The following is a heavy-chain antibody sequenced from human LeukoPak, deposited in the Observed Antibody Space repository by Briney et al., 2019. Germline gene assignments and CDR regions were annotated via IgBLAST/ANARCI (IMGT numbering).Heavy chain of an antibody. CDR3: ARVGVGATWSYYYYYMDV. V-gene: IGHV1-8*02. Sequence: ASVKVSCKASGYTFTGYYMHWVRQAPGQGLEGMGWINPNSGNTGYAQKFQGRVTMTRNTSISTAYMELSSLRSEDTAVYYCARVGVGATWSYYYYYMDVWGKGTTVTISS. CDR1: GYTFTGYY. CDR2: INPNSGNT. J-gene: IGHJ6*03. D-gene: IGHD1-26*01.